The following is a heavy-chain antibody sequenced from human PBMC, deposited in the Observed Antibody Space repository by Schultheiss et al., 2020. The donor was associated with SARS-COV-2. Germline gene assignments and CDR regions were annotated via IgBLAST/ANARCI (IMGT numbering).Heavy chain of an antibody. CDR3: ARHDATIGTDYYYGMDV. D-gene: IGHD5-12*01. J-gene: IGHJ6*02. V-gene: IGHV4-59*04. CDR2: IYYSGST. Sequence: SETLSLTCTVSGGSISSYYWSWIRQPPGKGLEWIGYIYYSGSTYYNPSLKSRVTISLDTSKNQVSLKLNSMTAADTAVYYCARHDATIGTDYYYGMDVWGQGTTVTVSS. CDR1: GGSISSYY.